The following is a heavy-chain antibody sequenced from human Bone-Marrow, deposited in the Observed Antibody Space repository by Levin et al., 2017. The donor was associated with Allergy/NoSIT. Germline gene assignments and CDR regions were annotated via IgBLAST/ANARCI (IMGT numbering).Heavy chain of an antibody. CDR1: GFTFRNFA. CDR2: IPHDAANT. CDR3: ARGPGLAVGKGYFDS. J-gene: IGHJ5*01. D-gene: IGHD6-19*01. V-gene: IGHV3-30-3*01. Sequence: GGSLRLFCAASGFTFRNFAMHWVRQAPGKGLEWVAAIPHDAANTYYTDSVRGRFTISRDNSKNTLFVEMNSLRVEDTAVYYCARGPGLAVGKGYFDSWGQGTLVTVSS.